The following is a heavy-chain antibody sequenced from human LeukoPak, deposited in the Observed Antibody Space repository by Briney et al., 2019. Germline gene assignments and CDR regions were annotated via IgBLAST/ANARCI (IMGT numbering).Heavy chain of an antibody. Sequence: GGSLRLSCAASGFTFSSYGMYWVRQAPGKGLEWVAVISYDGSNKYYADSVKGRFTISRDNSKNTLYLQMNSLRAEDTAVYYCAKDFRSSGRYYFDYWGQGTLVTVSS. CDR2: ISYDGSNK. CDR1: GFTFSSYG. V-gene: IGHV3-30*18. J-gene: IGHJ4*02. D-gene: IGHD1-26*01. CDR3: AKDFRSSGRYYFDY.